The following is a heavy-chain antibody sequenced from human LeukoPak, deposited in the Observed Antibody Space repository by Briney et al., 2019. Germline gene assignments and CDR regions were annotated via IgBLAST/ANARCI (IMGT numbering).Heavy chain of an antibody. V-gene: IGHV3-7*03. CDR2: IKQDGSEK. J-gene: IGHJ4*02. D-gene: IGHD3-16*01. CDR1: GFTFSSYW. CDR3: ARARSNYDYSAYFDY. Sequence: GGSLRLSCAASGFTFSSYWMSWVRQAPGKGLEWVANIKQDGSEKYYVDSVKGRFTISRDNAKNSLYLQMNSLRAEDTAVYYCARARSNYDYSAYFDYWGQGTLVTVSS.